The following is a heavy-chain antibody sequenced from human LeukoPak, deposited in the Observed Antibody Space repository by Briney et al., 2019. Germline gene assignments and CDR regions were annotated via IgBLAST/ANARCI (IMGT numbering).Heavy chain of an antibody. CDR3: ARGGVWSPYYFDY. V-gene: IGHV4-59*01. Sequence: SETLSLTCTVSGGSISSYYWFWVRQPPGKGLEWIGYIYYSGSANYNPSLKSRVTISVDTSKNQFSLKLSSVTAADTAVYYCARGGVWSPYYFDYWGQGTLVTVSS. CDR1: GGSISSYY. D-gene: IGHD6-19*01. CDR2: IYYSGSA. J-gene: IGHJ4*02.